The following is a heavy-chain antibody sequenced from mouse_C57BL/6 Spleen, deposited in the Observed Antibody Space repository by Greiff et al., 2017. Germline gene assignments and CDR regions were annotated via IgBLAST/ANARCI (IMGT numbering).Heavy chain of an antibody. D-gene: IGHD2-2*01. CDR3: ARREKWLHFDY. Sequence: QVQLQQSGAELVKPGASVKISCKASGYAFSSYWMNWVKQRPGKGLEWIGQIYPGDGDTNYNGKFKGKATLTADKSSSTAYMQLSSLTSEDSAVYFCARREKWLHFDYWGQGTTLTVSS. J-gene: IGHJ2*01. CDR1: GYAFSSYW. V-gene: IGHV1-80*01. CDR2: IYPGDGDT.